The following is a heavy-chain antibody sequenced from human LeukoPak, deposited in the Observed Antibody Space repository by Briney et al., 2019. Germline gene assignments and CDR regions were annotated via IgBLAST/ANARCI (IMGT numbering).Heavy chain of an antibody. CDR3: ATQNY. CDR2: ISGNSVNR. Sequence: GGSLRLSCAASGFTFSSYWMDWVRQAPGKGLEWVSGISGNSVNRGYADSVRGRFTISRDNAKFSVFLQMDSLRPVDTAMYYCATQNYWGQGTLVTVSS. V-gene: IGHV3-9*01. CDR1: GFTFSSYW. J-gene: IGHJ4*01.